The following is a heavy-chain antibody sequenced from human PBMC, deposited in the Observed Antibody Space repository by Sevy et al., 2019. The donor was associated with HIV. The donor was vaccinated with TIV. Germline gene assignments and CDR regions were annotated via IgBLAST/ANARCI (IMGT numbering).Heavy chain of an antibody. V-gene: IGHV4-31*03. J-gene: IGHJ4*02. CDR1: GGSISSGGYY. CDR2: IYYSGST. CDR3: ARDSGRDGYNPIEYYFDY. Sequence: SETLSLTCTVSGGSISSGGYYWSWIRQHPGKGLEWIGYIYYSGSTYYNPSLKSRVTISVDTFKNQFSLKLSSVTAADTAVYYCARDSGRDGYNPIEYYFDYWGQGTLVTVSS. D-gene: IGHD5-12*01.